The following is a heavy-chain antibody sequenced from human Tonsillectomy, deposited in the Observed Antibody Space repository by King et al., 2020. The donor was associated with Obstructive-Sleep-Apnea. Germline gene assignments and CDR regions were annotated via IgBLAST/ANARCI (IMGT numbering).Heavy chain of an antibody. CDR1: GYTFTSYG. Sequence: QLVQSGAEVKKPGASVKVSCTASGYTFTSYGISWVRQAPGQGLEWMGWISAYNGNTNYAHTLQGRVTMTTDTSTSTAYMALRSLRSDDTAVYYCAREVDCSSTSCYPFDYWGQGTLVTVSS. CDR2: ISAYNGNT. J-gene: IGHJ4*02. CDR3: AREVDCSSTSCYPFDY. V-gene: IGHV1-18*01. D-gene: IGHD2-2*01.